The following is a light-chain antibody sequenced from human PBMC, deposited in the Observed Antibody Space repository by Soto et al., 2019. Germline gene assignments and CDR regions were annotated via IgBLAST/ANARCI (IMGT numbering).Light chain of an antibody. CDR3: QQYGGYLQT. Sequence: EIWRTESRAALAVSPVERATLSCGASQSVRSNLAWYQKKPGKAPRLLIYGASVRATGIPDRFSGSGFGTDFTITITRMQTVDFEVYYCQQYGGYLQTFGHGTKVDIK. V-gene: IGKV3D-15*01. CDR2: GAS. J-gene: IGKJ1*01. CDR1: QSVRSN.